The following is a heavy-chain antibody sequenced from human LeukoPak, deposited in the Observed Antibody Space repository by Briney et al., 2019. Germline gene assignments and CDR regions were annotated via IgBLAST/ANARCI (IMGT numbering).Heavy chain of an antibody. J-gene: IGHJ3*02. CDR2: IYYSGST. CDR1: GGSISSGDYY. D-gene: IGHD3-16*02. Sequence: SETLSLTCTVSGGSISSGDYYWSWIRQPPGKGLEWIGYIYYSGSTYYNPSLKSRVTISVDTSKNQFSLKLSSVTAADTAVYYCARESRIIGAFDIWGQGTMVTVSS. V-gene: IGHV4-30-4*01. CDR3: ARESRIIGAFDI.